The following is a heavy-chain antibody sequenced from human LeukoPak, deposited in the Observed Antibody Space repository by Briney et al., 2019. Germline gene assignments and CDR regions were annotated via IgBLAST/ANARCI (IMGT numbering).Heavy chain of an antibody. V-gene: IGHV4-34*01. D-gene: IGHD3-3*01. J-gene: IGHJ6*03. Sequence: SETLSLTCAVYGGSFSGYYWSWIRQPPGKGLEWIGEISHSGNTNHNPSLKSRVTISVDTSKNQFSLKLSSVTAADTAVYYCARGGMYYDFWSGDYYMDVWGKGTTVTVSS. CDR3: ARGGMYYDFWSGDYYMDV. CDR2: ISHSGNT. CDR1: GGSFSGYY.